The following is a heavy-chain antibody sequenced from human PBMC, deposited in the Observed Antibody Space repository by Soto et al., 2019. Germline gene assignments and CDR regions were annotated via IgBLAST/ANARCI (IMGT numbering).Heavy chain of an antibody. CDR3: ARDRVTRYDSSGYYPLHYYYYGMDV. V-gene: IGHV1-69*13. J-gene: IGHJ6*02. Sequence: GASVKVSCKASGGTFSSYAISWVRQAPGQGLEWKGRIISIFGTANYAQKFQGRVTITADESTSTAYMELSSLRSEDTAVYYCARDRVTRYDSSGYYPLHYYYYGMDVWGQGTTVTVS. D-gene: IGHD3-22*01. CDR1: GGTFSSYA. CDR2: IISIFGTA.